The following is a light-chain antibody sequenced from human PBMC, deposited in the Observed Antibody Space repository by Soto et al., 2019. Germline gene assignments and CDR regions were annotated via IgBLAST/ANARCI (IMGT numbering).Light chain of an antibody. Sequence: QSVLTQSPSASASLGASVTLTCTLSSGHSNYAIAWHQQQPEKGLRYLMKLNSDGSHSKGDGIPDRFSGSSSGAERHLTIASLQSDDEADYYCQTWGSGIVVFGGGTKLTVL. J-gene: IGLJ2*01. CDR3: QTWGSGIVV. V-gene: IGLV4-69*01. CDR1: SGHSNYA. CDR2: LNSDGSH.